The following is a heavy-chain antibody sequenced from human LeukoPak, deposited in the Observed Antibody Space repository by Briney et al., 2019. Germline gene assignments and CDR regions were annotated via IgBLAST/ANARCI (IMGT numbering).Heavy chain of an antibody. D-gene: IGHD6-13*01. J-gene: IGHJ4*02. CDR2: IYPGDSDT. Sequence: GESLKISCKGSGYSFTSYWIGWVRQMPGKGLEWMGIIYPGDSDTTYSPSFQGQVTVSADKSISTAYLQWSSLKASDTAMYYCARHGNSSSRGYDYWGQGTLVTVSS. V-gene: IGHV5-51*01. CDR1: GYSFTSYW. CDR3: ARHGNSSSRGYDY.